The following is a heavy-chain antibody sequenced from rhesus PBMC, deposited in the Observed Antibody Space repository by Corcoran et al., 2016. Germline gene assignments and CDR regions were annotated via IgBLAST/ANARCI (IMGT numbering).Heavy chain of an antibody. D-gene: IGHD1-1-1*01. V-gene: IGHV3-136*01. CDR3: TRDSWNYWGRFDV. CDR2: NSCVNSYI. Sequence: EVQLMESGGGLVQPGGSLRLSCAASGFTFSDYYMSWVRQAPGKGLEWVSSNSCVNSYIYYTASVKGRFTSSRENAKNSLSLQMNSLKTEDTAVYYCTRDSWNYWGRFDVWGPGVLVTVSS. CDR1: GFTFSDYY. J-gene: IGHJ5-1*01.